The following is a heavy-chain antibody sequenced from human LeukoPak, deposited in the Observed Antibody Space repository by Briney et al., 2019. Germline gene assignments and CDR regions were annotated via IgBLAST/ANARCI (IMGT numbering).Heavy chain of an antibody. J-gene: IGHJ4*02. CDR2: ISGSGGST. D-gene: IGHD3-9*01. Sequence: GGSLRLSCAASGFTFRSYAMSWVRQAPGRGLEWVSVISGSGGSTYYADSVKGRFTISRDNSKNTLYLQMNSLRAEDTAVYYCANRPGNHDILTQYYFDYWGQGTLVTVSS. V-gene: IGHV3-23*01. CDR1: GFTFRSYA. CDR3: ANRPGNHDILTQYYFDY.